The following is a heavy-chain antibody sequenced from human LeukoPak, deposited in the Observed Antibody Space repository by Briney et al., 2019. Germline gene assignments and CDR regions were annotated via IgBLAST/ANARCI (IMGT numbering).Heavy chain of an antibody. CDR3: ARSEKWLDAFDY. CDR2: ISYDGSNK. CDR1: GLTFSSYA. J-gene: IGHJ4*02. V-gene: IGHV3-30-3*01. Sequence: GGSLRLSCAASGLTFSSYAMHWVRQAPGKGLEWVAVISYDGSNKYYADSVKGRFTISRDNSKNTLYLQMNSLRAEDTAVYYCARSEKWLDAFDYWGQGTLVTVSS. D-gene: IGHD6-19*01.